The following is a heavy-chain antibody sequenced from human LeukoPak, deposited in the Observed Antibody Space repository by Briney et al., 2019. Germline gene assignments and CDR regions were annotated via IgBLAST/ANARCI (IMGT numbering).Heavy chain of an antibody. J-gene: IGHJ6*04. CDR3: AELGVTMIGGV. D-gene: IGHD3-10*02. CDR1: GFTFDDYG. Sequence: GGSLRLSCAASGFTFDDYGMSWVRQAPGKGLVWVSRIKSDGSTTTYADSVKGRFTISRDNAKNTLYLQMNSLRAEDTAVYYCAELGVTMIGGVWGKGTTVTISS. V-gene: IGHV3-74*01. CDR2: IKSDGSTT.